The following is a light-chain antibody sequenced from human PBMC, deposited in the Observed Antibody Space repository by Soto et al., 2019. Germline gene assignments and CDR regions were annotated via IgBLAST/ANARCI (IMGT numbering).Light chain of an antibody. Sequence: QTVVTQEPSFSVSPGRTVTLTCGLSSGSVSTSSYPNWYQQTPGQAPRTLIYSTNTRSSGVPDRFSGSILGNKAALTITGAQADDESDYYCVLYMGSGIPEVFGGGTKLTVL. CDR3: VLYMGSGIPEV. CDR1: SGSVSTSSY. CDR2: STN. V-gene: IGLV8-61*01. J-gene: IGLJ3*02.